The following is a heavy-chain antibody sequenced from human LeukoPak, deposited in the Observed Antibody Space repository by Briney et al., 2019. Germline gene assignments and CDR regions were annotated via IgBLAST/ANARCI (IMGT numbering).Heavy chain of an antibody. CDR1: GGSISSYY. D-gene: IGHD2-21*02. J-gene: IGHJ2*01. Sequence: SETLSLTCTVSGGSISSYYWSWIRQPPGKGLEWIGYIYTSGSTNYNPSLKSRVTISVDTSKNRFSLKLSSVTAADTAVYYCARLVVTAASYWYFDLWGRGTLVTVSS. V-gene: IGHV4-4*09. CDR3: ARLVVTAASYWYFDL. CDR2: IYTSGST.